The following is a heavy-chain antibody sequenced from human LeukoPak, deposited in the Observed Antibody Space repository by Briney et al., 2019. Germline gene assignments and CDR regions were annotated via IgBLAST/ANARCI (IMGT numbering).Heavy chain of an antibody. CDR2: ITSNGGSA. CDR1: GFTFSNTA. D-gene: IGHD6-25*01. Sequence: GGSLRLSCSASGFTFSNTAMCWVRQAPGKGLEYVSAITSNGGSAYYADSVKGRFTISRDNSRNTLYLQMSSLRADDTAVYYCVGQKATAGLYCGQGTLVTVSS. CDR3: VGQKATAGLY. V-gene: IGHV3-64D*06. J-gene: IGHJ4*02.